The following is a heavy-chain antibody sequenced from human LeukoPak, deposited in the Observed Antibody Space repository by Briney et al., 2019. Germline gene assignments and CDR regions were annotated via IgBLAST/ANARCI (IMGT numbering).Heavy chain of an antibody. V-gene: IGHV3-23*01. Sequence: GGSLRLSCAASVFTFSSYAMNWVRQAPGKGLEWVSAITGSGASTCYADSVKGRFTISRDNSKNTLYLQMNSLRAEDTAVYYCAKDPGRWFYDTSPLMYYWGQGTLVTVSS. CDR1: VFTFSSYA. D-gene: IGHD3-22*01. CDR3: AKDPGRWFYDTSPLMYY. CDR2: ITGSGAST. J-gene: IGHJ4*02.